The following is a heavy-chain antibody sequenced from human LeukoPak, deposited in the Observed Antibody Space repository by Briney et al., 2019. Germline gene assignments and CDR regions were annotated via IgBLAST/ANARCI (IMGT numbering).Heavy chain of an antibody. V-gene: IGHV1-8*01. Sequence: ASVKVSCKASGYTFTSYDINWVRQATGQGIEWMGWMNPNSGNTGYAQKFQGRVTMTRNTSISTAYMELSSLRSEDTAVYYCARDPYSGSYYGYWGQGTLVTVPS. D-gene: IGHD1-26*01. J-gene: IGHJ4*02. CDR1: GYTFTSYD. CDR2: MNPNSGNT. CDR3: ARDPYSGSYYGY.